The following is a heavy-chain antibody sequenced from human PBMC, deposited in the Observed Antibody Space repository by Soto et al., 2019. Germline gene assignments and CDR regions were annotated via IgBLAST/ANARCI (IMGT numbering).Heavy chain of an antibody. J-gene: IGHJ6*02. D-gene: IGHD3-3*01. CDR2: ISSSSTI. CDR1: GFTFSSYS. CDR3: ARVIRFLYGMDV. Sequence: HPGGSLRLSCAASGFTFSSYSMNWVRQAPGKGLEWVSYISSSSTIYYADSVKGRFTISRDNAKNSLYLQMNSLRDEDTAVYYCARVIRFLYGMDVWGQGTTVTVSS. V-gene: IGHV3-48*02.